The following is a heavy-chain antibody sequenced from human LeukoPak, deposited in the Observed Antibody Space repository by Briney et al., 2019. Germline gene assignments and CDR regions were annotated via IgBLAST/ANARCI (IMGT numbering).Heavy chain of an antibody. CDR3: ARLRLDIEMATIWYFDY. J-gene: IGHJ4*02. V-gene: IGHV5-51*01. CDR1: GYSFTSYW. Sequence: GESLKISCKGSGYSFTSYWIGWVRQMPGKGLEWSGIIYSGDSDTRYSPSFQGQVTISADKSISTAYLQWSSLKASDTAMYYCARLRLDIEMATIWYFDYWGQGTLVTVSS. CDR2: IYSGDSDT. D-gene: IGHD5-24*01.